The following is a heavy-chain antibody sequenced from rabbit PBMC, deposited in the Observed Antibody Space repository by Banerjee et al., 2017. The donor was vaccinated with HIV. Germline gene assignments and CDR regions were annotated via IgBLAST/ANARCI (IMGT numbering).Heavy chain of an antibody. D-gene: IGHD6-1*01. V-gene: IGHV1S45*01. J-gene: IGHJ6*01. Sequence: QQQLEESGGGLVKPGGSLTLTCKASGFDFSSGYDMCWVRQAPGKGLEWIGCIYAGSSDSTYYASWAKGRFTISSTSSSTVTLQMTSLTAADTATYFCARDGAGYAGYGYAHLWGQGTLVTVS. CDR2: IYAGSSDST. CDR1: GFDFSSGYD. CDR3: ARDGAGYAGYGYAHL.